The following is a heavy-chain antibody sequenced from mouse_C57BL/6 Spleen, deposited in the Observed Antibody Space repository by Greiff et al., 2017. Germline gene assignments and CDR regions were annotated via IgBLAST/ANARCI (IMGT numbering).Heavy chain of an antibody. CDR1: GYTFTSYT. CDR2: INPSSGYT. D-gene: IGHD1-1*01. CDR3: ASPVVEDY. Sequence: VKLMESGAELARPGASVKMSCKASGYTFTSYTMHWVKQRPGQGLEWIGYINPSSGYTKYNQKFKDKATLTADKSSSTAYMQLSSLTSEDAAVYYCASPVVEDYWGQGTTLTVSS. V-gene: IGHV1-4*01. J-gene: IGHJ2*01.